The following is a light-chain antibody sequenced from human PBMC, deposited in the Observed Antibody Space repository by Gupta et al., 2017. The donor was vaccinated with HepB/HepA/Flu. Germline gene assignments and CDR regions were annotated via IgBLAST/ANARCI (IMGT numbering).Light chain of an antibody. J-gene: IGLJ3*02. CDR2: AVS. Sequence: QSALTQPASVPGSPGQPITISSLGTSSDIGAYNYVSWYQQHPGKAPKLMIYAVSSRPSGLSNRFSGSKSGNTASLSITGLQAEDEGDYYCMSYTNNNTLGVFGGGTKLTVL. CDR3: MSYTNNNTLGV. CDR1: SSDIGAYNY. V-gene: IGLV2-14*03.